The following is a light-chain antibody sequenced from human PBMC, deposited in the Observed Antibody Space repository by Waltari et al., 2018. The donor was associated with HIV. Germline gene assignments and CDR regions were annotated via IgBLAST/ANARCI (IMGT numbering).Light chain of an antibody. CDR2: GAS. V-gene: IGKV3-20*01. Sequence: IVLTQSPGTLSLSPGARVTLSCRASQSVSSSYLAWYQQKPGQAPRLLIYGASSRATGIPDRFSGSGSGTDFTLTITRLEPEDFAVYYCQQYGSSLFTFGPGTKVEIK. J-gene: IGKJ3*01. CDR1: QSVSSSY. CDR3: QQYGSSLFT.